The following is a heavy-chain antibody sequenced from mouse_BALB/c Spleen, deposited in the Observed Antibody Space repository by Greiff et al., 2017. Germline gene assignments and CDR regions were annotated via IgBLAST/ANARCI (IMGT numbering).Heavy chain of an antibody. J-gene: IGHJ1*01. D-gene: IGHD2-3*01. CDR3: AIDGYWYFDV. V-gene: IGHV3-6*02. Sequence: VQLKESGPGLVKPSQSLSLTCSVTGYSITSGYYWNWIRQFPGNKLEWMGYISYDGSNNYNPSLKNRISITRDTSKNQFFLKLNSVTTEDTATYYCAIDGYWYFDVWGAGTTVTVSS. CDR1: GYSITSGYY. CDR2: ISYDGSN.